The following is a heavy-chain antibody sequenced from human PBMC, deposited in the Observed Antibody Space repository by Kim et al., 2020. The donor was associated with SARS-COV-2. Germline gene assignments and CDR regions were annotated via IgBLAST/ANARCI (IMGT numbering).Heavy chain of an antibody. D-gene: IGHD3-10*01. CDR3: ARPSAALGWLGYYYSGMDV. Sequence: ASVKVSCKASGYTFTSYAMNWVRQAPGQGLEWMGWINTNTGNPTYAQGFTGRFVFSLDTSVSTAYLQISSLKAEDTAVYYCARPSAALGWLGYYYSGMDVWGQGTTVTVSS. V-gene: IGHV7-4-1*02. J-gene: IGHJ6*02. CDR2: INTNTGNP. CDR1: GYTFTSYA.